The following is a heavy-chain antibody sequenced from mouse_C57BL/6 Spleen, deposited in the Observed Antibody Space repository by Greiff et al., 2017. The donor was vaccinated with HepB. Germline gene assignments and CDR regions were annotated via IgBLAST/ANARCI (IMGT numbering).Heavy chain of an antibody. CDR1: GYTFTSYW. D-gene: IGHD1-1*01. CDR3: ARDYYGSHYFDY. V-gene: IGHV1-69*01. Sequence: VKLQQPGAELVMPGASVKLSCKASGYTFTSYWMHWVKQRPGQGLEWIGEIDPSDSYTNYNQKFKGKSTLTVDKSSSTAYMQLSSLTSEDSAVYYRARDYYGSHYFDYWGQGTTLTVSS. J-gene: IGHJ2*01. CDR2: IDPSDSYT.